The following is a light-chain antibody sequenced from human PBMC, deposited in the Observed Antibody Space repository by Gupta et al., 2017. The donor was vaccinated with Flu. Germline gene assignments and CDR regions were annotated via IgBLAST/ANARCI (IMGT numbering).Light chain of an antibody. Sequence: VTTGKPASISCRSSQLRGDSDGNTYLHWSQQRPGQSQRRIIYKGSNRDSGAPDRFSGSGSGTDFTLKISSVEAEDVGVYYCRQCTPWPLVFGGGTXVEIK. J-gene: IGKJ4*01. CDR2: KGS. CDR1: QLRGDSDGNTY. V-gene: IGKV2-30*01. CDR3: RQCTPWPLV.